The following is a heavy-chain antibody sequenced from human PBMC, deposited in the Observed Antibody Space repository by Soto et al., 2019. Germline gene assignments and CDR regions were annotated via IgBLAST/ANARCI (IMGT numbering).Heavy chain of an antibody. CDR3: ASDVIAVAGSADY. J-gene: IGHJ4*02. Sequence: PGGSLRLSCAASAFTVRSNYMSWVRQAPGKGLEWVSAISSDGGTYYTDSVKGRFTISRDNSKNTLYLQMNSLTAEDTAVYYCASDVIAVAGSADYWGQGTLVTVSS. CDR2: ISSDGGT. V-gene: IGHV3-53*01. CDR1: AFTVRSNY. D-gene: IGHD6-19*01.